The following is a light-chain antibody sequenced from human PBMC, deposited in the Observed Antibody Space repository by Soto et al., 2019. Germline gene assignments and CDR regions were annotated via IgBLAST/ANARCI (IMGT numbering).Light chain of an antibody. CDR3: QSYDSRLRGSYV. J-gene: IGLJ1*01. CDR2: GNS. Sequence: QSVLTQPPSVSGAPGQRVTISCTGSSSNIGAGYDVHWYQQLPGTAPKLLIYGNSNRPSGVPDRFSGSKSGTSASLAITGLQAEDEADYYCQSYDSRLRGSYVSGTGTKVTVL. V-gene: IGLV1-40*01. CDR1: SSNIGAGYD.